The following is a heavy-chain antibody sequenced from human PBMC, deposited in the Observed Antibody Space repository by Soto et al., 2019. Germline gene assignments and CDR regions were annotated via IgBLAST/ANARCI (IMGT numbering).Heavy chain of an antibody. D-gene: IGHD1-1*01. V-gene: IGHV1-3*01. J-gene: IGHJ4*02. CDR3: ARGQGSDIWIIDH. Sequence: QVQLVQSATEVKKPGASVKVSCKGSGYTFSSYALHWVHQAPGQRLEWMGWNNAGNGDTRYSEKFQDRVTITRDTSATTVYMEVSSLRSEYTAVYYCARGQGSDIWIIDHWGQGTLVTVSS. CDR2: NNAGNGDT. CDR1: GYTFSSYA.